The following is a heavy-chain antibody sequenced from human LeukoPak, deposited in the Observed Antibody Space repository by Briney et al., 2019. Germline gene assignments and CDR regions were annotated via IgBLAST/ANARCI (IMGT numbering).Heavy chain of an antibody. Sequence: SGTPSLTCTVSGDSLNSGNSHWTWIRQPPGKGLEWLGSVYDSWNNYYNPSLESRITMSVDTSKNQYSLELSSVITADTAVYYCASYFVGNGGRGYWGQGALVTVSS. CDR1: GDSLNSGNSH. V-gene: IGHV4-30-4*01. CDR3: ASYFVGNGGRGY. D-gene: IGHD3-10*02. J-gene: IGHJ4*02. CDR2: VYDSWNN.